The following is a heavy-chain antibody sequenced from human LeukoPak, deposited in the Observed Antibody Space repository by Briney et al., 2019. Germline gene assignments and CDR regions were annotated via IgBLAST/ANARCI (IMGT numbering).Heavy chain of an antibody. CDR1: GGVISIYG. CDR3: ARLSRIASAGDYAYHSLDV. J-gene: IGHJ6*02. Sequence: SETLSLTCTVSGGVISIYGWSWFRQPPGKGLEWIGEVYYSGSTDYNPSLKSRVTISTDTSNNQVSLKLNSVTAADTDVYYCARLSRIASAGDYAYHSLDVWGQGTTVTVSS. CDR2: VYYSGST. V-gene: IGHV4-59*13. D-gene: IGHD6-13*01.